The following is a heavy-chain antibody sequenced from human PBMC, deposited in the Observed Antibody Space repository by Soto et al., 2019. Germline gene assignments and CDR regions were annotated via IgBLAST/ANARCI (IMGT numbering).Heavy chain of an antibody. V-gene: IGHV4-39*01. D-gene: IGHD5-18*01. CDR2: IYYSGST. J-gene: IGHJ6*02. CDR3: ARQLLAAMVPSSMDV. Sequence: NPSETLSLTCTVSGGSISSSSYYWGWIRQPPGKGLEWIGSIYYSGSTYYSPSLKSRVTISVDTSKNQFSLKLSSVTAADTAVYYCARQLLAAMVPSSMDVCAQGTTLTVS. CDR1: GGSISSSSYY.